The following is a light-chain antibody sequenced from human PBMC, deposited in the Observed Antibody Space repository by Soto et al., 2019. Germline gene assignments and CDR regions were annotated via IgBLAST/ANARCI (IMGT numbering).Light chain of an antibody. Sequence: QSALTQPASVSGSPGQSITISCTGTSSGVGSYNLVSWYQQHPGKAPKLMIYEVSKRPSGVSNRFSGSKSGNTASLTISGLQAEDEADYYCCSYAGSSTCVFGTGTKLTVL. CDR2: EVS. CDR1: SSGVGSYNL. CDR3: CSYAGSSTCV. V-gene: IGLV2-23*02. J-gene: IGLJ1*01.